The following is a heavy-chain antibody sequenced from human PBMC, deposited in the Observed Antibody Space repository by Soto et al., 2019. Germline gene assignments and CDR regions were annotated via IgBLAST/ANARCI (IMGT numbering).Heavy chain of an antibody. V-gene: IGHV3-48*01. Sequence: EVQLVESGGGLVQPGGSLRLSCAASGFTFSSYSMNWVRQAPGNGLEWFSYISSSSSTIYYADSVKGRFTISRDNAKNSLYLQMNSLRAEDTAVYYCARALDYGDYGLSFDYWGQGTMVTVSS. CDR1: GFTFSSYS. J-gene: IGHJ4*02. D-gene: IGHD4-17*01. CDR2: ISSSSSTI. CDR3: ARALDYGDYGLSFDY.